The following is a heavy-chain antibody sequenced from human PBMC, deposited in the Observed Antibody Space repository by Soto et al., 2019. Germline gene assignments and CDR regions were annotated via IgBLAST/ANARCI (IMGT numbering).Heavy chain of an antibody. Sequence: SETLSLTCTVSGGSISSSSYYWGWIRQPPGKGLEWIGSIYYSGSTYYNPSLKSRVTISVDTSKNQFSLKLSSVTAADTAVYYCATGVYGGNSEGMDVWGQGTTVTVSS. CDR2: IYYSGST. D-gene: IGHD4-17*01. V-gene: IGHV4-39*01. J-gene: IGHJ6*02. CDR3: ATGVYGGNSEGMDV. CDR1: GGSISSSSYY.